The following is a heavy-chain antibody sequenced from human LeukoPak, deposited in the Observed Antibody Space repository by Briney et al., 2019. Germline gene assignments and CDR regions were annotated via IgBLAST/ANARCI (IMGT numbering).Heavy chain of an antibody. D-gene: IGHD6-19*01. CDR2: IYHSGST. J-gene: IGHJ4*02. CDR1: GGSISSSNW. CDR3: ARRSRSSWLVGSYFDY. V-gene: IGHV4-4*02. Sequence: PSGTLSLTCAVSGGSISSSNWWSWARQPPGKGLEWIGEIYHSGSTNYNPSLKSRVTISVDKSKNQFSLKLSSVTAADTAVYYCARRSRSSWLVGSYFDYWGQGTLVTVSS.